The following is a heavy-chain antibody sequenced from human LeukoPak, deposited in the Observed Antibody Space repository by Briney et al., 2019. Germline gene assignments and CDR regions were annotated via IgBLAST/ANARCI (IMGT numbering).Heavy chain of an antibody. CDR3: ARGGKLGIAAAGFDY. CDR1: GYTFTSYG. Sequence: ASVKVSCKASGYTFTSYGISWVRQAPGQGLERMGWISAYNGNTNYAQKLQGRVTMTTDTSTSTAYMELRSLRSDDTAVYYCARGGKLGIAAAGFDYWGQGTLVTVSS. D-gene: IGHD6-13*01. CDR2: ISAYNGNT. J-gene: IGHJ4*02. V-gene: IGHV1-18*01.